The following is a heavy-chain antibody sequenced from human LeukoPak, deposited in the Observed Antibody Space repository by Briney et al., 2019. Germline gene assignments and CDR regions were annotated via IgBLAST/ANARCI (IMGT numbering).Heavy chain of an antibody. Sequence: ASVKVSCKASGYTFTSYYMHWVRQAPGQGLEWMGWISAYNGNTNYTQKLQGRVTMTTDTSTSTVYMELRSLRSDDTAVYYCARVLKYYYDSSGSLGAFDIWGQGTMVTVSS. D-gene: IGHD3-22*01. V-gene: IGHV1-18*04. J-gene: IGHJ3*02. CDR2: ISAYNGNT. CDR1: GYTFTSYY. CDR3: ARVLKYYYDSSGSLGAFDI.